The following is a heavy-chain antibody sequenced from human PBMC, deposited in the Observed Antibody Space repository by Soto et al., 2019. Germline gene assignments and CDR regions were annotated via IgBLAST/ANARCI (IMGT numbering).Heavy chain of an antibody. CDR2: INTDGSAT. V-gene: IGHV3-74*03. CDR3: VRGYSDY. J-gene: IGHJ4*02. Sequence: EIQLVESGGGLVQPGGSLRLSCAASGFTLSSYWMHWVRQVPGQGLVWVSRINTDGSATEYADSVKGRFTMSRDNARNTMYLQMNGLRAEDTAVYYCVRGYSDYWGQGTLVTVSS. CDR1: GFTLSSYW. D-gene: IGHD1-26*01.